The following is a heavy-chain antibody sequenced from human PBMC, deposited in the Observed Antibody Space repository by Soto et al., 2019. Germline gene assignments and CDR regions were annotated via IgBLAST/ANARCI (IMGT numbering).Heavy chain of an antibody. CDR3: ARDEGLLKYYSSHTMNA. D-gene: IGHD2-21*01. CDR2: ISAYNGNT. V-gene: IGHV1-18*04. J-gene: IGHJ6*02. CDR1: GYTFTSYG. Sequence: SVEVSCKASGYTFTSYGISWVRQAPGQGLEWMGWISAYNGNTNYAQNLQGRVTMTTDTSTSTAYMELSSLRSEDTAVYYCARDEGLLKYYSSHTMNAWAQETRSPSP.